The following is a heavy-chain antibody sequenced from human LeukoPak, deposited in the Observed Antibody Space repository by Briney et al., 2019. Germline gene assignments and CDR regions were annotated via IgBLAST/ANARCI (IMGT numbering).Heavy chain of an antibody. CDR3: AVDKGYNRFGP. CDR1: GFTFRNFW. V-gene: IGHV3-7*04. J-gene: IGHJ5*02. Sequence: GGSLRLSCVASGFTFRNFWMSWVRQAPGKGLEWLANMNEEGSVKNHVDSVKGRFTISRDNAKNSVYLQLNSLRVEDTAVYYCAVDKGYNRFGPWGQGTLVSVSS. CDR2: MNEEGSVK.